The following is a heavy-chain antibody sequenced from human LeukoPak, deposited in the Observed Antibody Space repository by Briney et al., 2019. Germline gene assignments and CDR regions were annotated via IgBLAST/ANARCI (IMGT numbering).Heavy chain of an antibody. D-gene: IGHD2-2*01. CDR2: ISGSGGSI. J-gene: IGHJ4*02. Sequence: GGSLRLSCAASGFTFSSYAMSWVRQAPGKGLEWVPAISGSGGSIYYADSVKGRFTISRDNSKNTLYLQMNSLRAEDTAVYYCAKGGYCSSTTCLLVYWGQGTLVTVSS. V-gene: IGHV3-23*01. CDR1: GFTFSSYA. CDR3: AKGGYCSSTTCLLVY.